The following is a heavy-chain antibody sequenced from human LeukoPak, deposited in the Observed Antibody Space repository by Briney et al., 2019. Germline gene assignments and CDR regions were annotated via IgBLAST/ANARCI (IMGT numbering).Heavy chain of an antibody. Sequence: PGRSLRLSCAASGFTFSSYAMHWVRQAPGKGLEWVAVISHNGIKEDYSESVKGRFTISRENSKSTLYLQLNSLSAEDTAVYYCAREHTSIIWGQGTLVTVSS. CDR1: GFTFSSYA. CDR3: AREHTSII. V-gene: IGHV3-30*04. J-gene: IGHJ4*02. D-gene: IGHD5-18*01. CDR2: ISHNGIKE.